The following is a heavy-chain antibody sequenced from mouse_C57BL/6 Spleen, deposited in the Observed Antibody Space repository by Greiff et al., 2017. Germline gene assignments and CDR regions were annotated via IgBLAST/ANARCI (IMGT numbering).Heavy chain of an antibody. V-gene: IGHV1-64*01. CDR1: GYTFTSYW. Sequence: QVQLQQPGAELVQPGASVKLSCKASGYTFTSYWMHWVKQRPGQGLEWIGMIHPNSGSTNYNEKFKGKATLTVDKSSSTAYMQLNSLTSEDSAVYYCARGTGKEFDYWGQGTTLTVSS. D-gene: IGHD4-1*01. J-gene: IGHJ2*01. CDR3: ARGTGKEFDY. CDR2: IHPNSGST.